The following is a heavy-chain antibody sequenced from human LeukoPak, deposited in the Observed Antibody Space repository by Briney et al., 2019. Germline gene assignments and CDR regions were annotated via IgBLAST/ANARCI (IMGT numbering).Heavy chain of an antibody. D-gene: IGHD4-23*01. CDR3: ARRGDGGRSFDY. CDR2: IYSGGNT. V-gene: IGHV3-53*01. CDR1: GFTFSSHW. J-gene: IGHJ4*02. Sequence: GGSLRLSCAASGFTFSSHWMHWVRQAPGKGLECVSVIYSGGNTYYADSVKGRFTISRDNSKNTLFLQMNSLRAEDTAVYYCARRGDGGRSFDYWGQGTLVTVSS.